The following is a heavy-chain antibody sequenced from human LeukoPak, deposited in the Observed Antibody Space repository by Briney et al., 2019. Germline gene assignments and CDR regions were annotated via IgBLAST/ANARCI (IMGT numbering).Heavy chain of an antibody. CDR3: AKGRWGGATINWFDP. Sequence: PGGSLRLSCAASGFTFSSYAMSWVRQTPGKGLEWVSGVSGSGDSTHYADSVKGRFTISRDNSKNTLYLQMNSLRAEDTAVYYRAKGRWGGATINWFDPWGQGTLVTVSS. CDR2: VSGSGDST. V-gene: IGHV3-23*01. J-gene: IGHJ5*02. CDR1: GFTFSSYA. D-gene: IGHD1-26*01.